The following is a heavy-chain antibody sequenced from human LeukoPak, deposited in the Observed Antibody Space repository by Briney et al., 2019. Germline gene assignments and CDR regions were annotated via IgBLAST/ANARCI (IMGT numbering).Heavy chain of an antibody. CDR1: GGSVTSTNW. CDR2: VHLDGRT. CDR3: AREGGFCRPLDY. J-gene: IGHJ4*02. Sequence: SETLSLTCDVSGGSVTSTNWWTWFRQPPGKGLEWIGEVHLDGRTNYNPSLKSRLVMSADLPENHISLKLTSVTAADTAVYYCAREGGFCRPLDYSGQGTLVTVSS. D-gene: IGHD6-25*01. V-gene: IGHV4-4*02.